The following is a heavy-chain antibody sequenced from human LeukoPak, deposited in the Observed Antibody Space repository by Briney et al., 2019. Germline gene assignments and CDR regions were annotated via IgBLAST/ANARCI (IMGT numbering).Heavy chain of an antibody. CDR1: GFTFSSYG. CDR3: TKEGSRWELRGFYLDY. D-gene: IGHD1-26*01. J-gene: IGHJ4*02. Sequence: GGSLRLSCAASGFTFSSYGMHWVRQAPGKGLEWVAVISYDGSNKYYADSVKGRFTISRDNSKNTLYLQMNSLKSEDTAVYYCTKEGSRWELRGFYLDYWGQGTLVTVSS. CDR2: ISYDGSNK. V-gene: IGHV3-30*18.